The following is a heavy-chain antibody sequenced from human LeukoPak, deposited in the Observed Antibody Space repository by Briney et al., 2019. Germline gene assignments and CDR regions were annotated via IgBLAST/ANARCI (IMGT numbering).Heavy chain of an antibody. V-gene: IGHV1-18*01. Sequence: ASVKVSCKASGYTFTSYGISWVRQAPGQGLEWLGWISAYNGNTNYAQKLQGRVTMTTDTSTSTAYMELRSLRSDDTAVYYCAREAPAAGTFDYWGQGTLVTVSS. CDR2: ISAYNGNT. J-gene: IGHJ4*02. CDR1: GYTFTSYG. D-gene: IGHD6-13*01. CDR3: AREAPAAGTFDY.